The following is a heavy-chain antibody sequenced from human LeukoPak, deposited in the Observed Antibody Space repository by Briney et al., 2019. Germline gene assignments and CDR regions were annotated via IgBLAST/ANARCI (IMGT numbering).Heavy chain of an antibody. Sequence: SETLSLTCPVSGGSISSYYWSWIRQPPGKGLGWIGYIYYSGSTNYNPSLKSRVTISVDTSKNQFSLKLSSVTAADTAVYYCARSTSGRGSGIEDYWGQGTLVTVSS. CDR3: ARSTSGRGSGIEDY. CDR2: IYYSGST. CDR1: GGSISSYY. V-gene: IGHV4-59*01. D-gene: IGHD3-10*01. J-gene: IGHJ4*02.